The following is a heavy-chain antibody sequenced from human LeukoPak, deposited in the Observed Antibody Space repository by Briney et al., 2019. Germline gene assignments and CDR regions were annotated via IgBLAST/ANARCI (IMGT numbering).Heavy chain of an antibody. CDR1: GYTFTGYY. Sequence: ASVKVSCKASGYTFTGYYMHWVRQAPGKGLEWMGGFDPEDGETIYAQKFQGRVTMTEDTSTDTAYMELSSLRSEDTAVYYCATGFRGFGELSVTFAYWGQGTLVTVSS. CDR2: FDPEDGET. CDR3: ATGFRGFGELSVTFAY. V-gene: IGHV1-24*01. J-gene: IGHJ4*02. D-gene: IGHD3-10*01.